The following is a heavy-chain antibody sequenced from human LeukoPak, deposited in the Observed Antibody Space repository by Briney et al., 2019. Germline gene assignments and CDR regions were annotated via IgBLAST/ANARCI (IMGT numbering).Heavy chain of an antibody. CDR2: ISDTGGST. V-gene: IGHV3-23*01. Sequence: PGGSLTLSCAASGFTFSSYAMSWVRQAPGKGLEWVSAISDTGGSTYYADSVKGRFTISRDNSKNTLYLQMNSLRAEDTAVYYCAKGGIFGAVTPHYMGVWGKGTTVTVSS. D-gene: IGHD3-3*01. CDR3: AKGGIFGAVTPHYMGV. CDR1: GFTFSSYA. J-gene: IGHJ6*03.